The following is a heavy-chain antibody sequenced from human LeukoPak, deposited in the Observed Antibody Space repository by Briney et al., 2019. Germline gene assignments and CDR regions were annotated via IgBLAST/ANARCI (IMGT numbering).Heavy chain of an antibody. D-gene: IGHD2-2*02. CDR1: GFTFSSYA. V-gene: IGHV3-23*01. Sequence: GGSLRLSCAASGFTFSSYAMSWVRQAPGKGLEWVSAISGSGGSTYYADSVKGRFTISRDNAKNSLYLQMNSLRAEDTAVYYCARLVVPAAIDYWGQGTLVTVSS. CDR3: ARLVVPAAIDY. CDR2: ISGSGGST. J-gene: IGHJ4*02.